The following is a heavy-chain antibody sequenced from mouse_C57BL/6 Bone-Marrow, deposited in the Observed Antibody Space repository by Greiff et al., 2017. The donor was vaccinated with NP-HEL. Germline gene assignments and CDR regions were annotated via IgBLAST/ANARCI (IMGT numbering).Heavy chain of an antibody. Sequence: VQLQQSGPGLVKPSQSLSLTCSVTGYSITSGYYWNWIRQFPGNKLEWMGYISYDGSNNYNPSLKNRISITRDTSKNQFFLKLNSVTTEDTATYYCARGSTISFAYWGQGTLVTVSA. J-gene: IGHJ3*01. D-gene: IGHD2-1*01. CDR2: ISYDGSN. V-gene: IGHV3-6*01. CDR1: GYSITSGYY. CDR3: ARGSTISFAY.